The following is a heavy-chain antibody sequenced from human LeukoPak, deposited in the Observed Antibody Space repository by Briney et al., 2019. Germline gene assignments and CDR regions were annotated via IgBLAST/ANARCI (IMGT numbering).Heavy chain of an antibody. V-gene: IGHV4-59*01. CDR2: IYHSGSP. Sequence: SETLSLTCSLSTDSTNTYYWIWIRQSPGKGLEGIGHIYHSGSPGYHPSFKSRVTISIDMSKTEFSLKLISVTVAHTATYYCVRLRWELLAPYFDHWGQGAFVIVSS. D-gene: IGHD1-26*01. CDR1: TDSTNTYY. J-gene: IGHJ4*02. CDR3: VRLRWELLAPYFDH.